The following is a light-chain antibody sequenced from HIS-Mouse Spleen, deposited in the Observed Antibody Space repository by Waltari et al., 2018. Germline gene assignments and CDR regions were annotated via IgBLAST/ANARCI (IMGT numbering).Light chain of an antibody. Sequence: YELTQPPPVSVPQGQPASITCSGDALPKQYAYWYQQKPGQAPVLVKYKDRERPSGIPERFSGSSSGTTVTLTISGVQAEDEADYYCQSADSSGTYRVFGGGTKLTVL. CDR1: ALPKQY. V-gene: IGLV3-25*03. J-gene: IGLJ3*02. CDR3: QSADSSGTYRV. CDR2: KDR.